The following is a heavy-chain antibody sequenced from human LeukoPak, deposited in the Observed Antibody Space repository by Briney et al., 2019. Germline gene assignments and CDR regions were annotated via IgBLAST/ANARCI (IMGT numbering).Heavy chain of an antibody. CDR1: GYTFINYG. J-gene: IGHJ5*02. Sequence: ASVKVSCKASGYTFINYGITWVGQAPGQGLEWIGWISGYNGNTNYAQMLQGRVSMTTDTSTSTVYMELRSLRSDDAAVYYCARSQSSSWHSGLNWFDPWGQGTLVTVSS. CDR2: ISGYNGNT. V-gene: IGHV1-18*01. D-gene: IGHD6-13*01. CDR3: ARSQSSSWHSGLNWFDP.